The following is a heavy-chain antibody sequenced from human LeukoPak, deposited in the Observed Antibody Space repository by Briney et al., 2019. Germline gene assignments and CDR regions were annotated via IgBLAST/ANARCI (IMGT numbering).Heavy chain of an antibody. J-gene: IGHJ3*02. CDR2: MNPNSGNT. CDR1: GYTFTSYD. CDR3: ARIVVVPAAMVNSRASGWRAFDI. V-gene: IGHV1-8*01. D-gene: IGHD2-2*01. Sequence: GASVKVSCKASGYTFTSYDINWVRQATGQGLEWMGWMNPNSGNTGYAQKFQGRVTMTRNTSISTAYMELSSLRSEDTAVYYCARIVVVPAAMVNSRASGWRAFDIWGQGTMVTVSS.